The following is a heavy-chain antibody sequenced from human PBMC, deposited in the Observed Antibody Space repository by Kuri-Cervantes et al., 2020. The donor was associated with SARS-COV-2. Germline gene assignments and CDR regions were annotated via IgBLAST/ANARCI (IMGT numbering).Heavy chain of an antibody. V-gene: IGHV3-23*01. D-gene: IGHD3-22*01. CDR1: GGSFSGYY. J-gene: IGHJ4*02. CDR3: AKEPPYDSSGYYPY. CDR2: ISGSGGST. Sequence: GGSLRLSCAVYGGSFSGYYWSWIRQPPGKGLEWVSAISGSGGSTYYADSVKGRFTISRDNSKNTLYLQMNSLRAEDTAVYYCAKEPPYDSSGYYPYWGQGTLVTVSS.